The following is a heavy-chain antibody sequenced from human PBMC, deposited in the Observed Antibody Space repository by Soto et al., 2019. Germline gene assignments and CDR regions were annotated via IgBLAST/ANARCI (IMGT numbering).Heavy chain of an antibody. J-gene: IGHJ4*02. Sequence: SETLSLTCTVSGGSISSSSYYWGWIRQPPGKGLEWIGSIYYSGSTYYNPSLKSRVTISVDTSKNQFSLKLSSVTAADTAVYYCARDSGSYGGYGFDYWGQGTLVTVSS. D-gene: IGHD1-26*01. V-gene: IGHV4-39*07. CDR2: IYYSGST. CDR1: GGSISSSSYY. CDR3: ARDSGSYGGYGFDY.